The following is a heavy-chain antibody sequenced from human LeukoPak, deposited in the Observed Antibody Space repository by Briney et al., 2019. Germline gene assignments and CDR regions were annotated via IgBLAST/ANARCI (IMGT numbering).Heavy chain of an antibody. CDR3: ASTLYSSSWTGTYYFDY. D-gene: IGHD6-13*01. CDR1: GFTFSSYS. V-gene: IGHV3-21*01. J-gene: IGHJ4*02. Sequence: GGSLRLSCAASGFTFSSYSMNWVRQAPGKGLEWVSSISSSSSYIYYADSVKGRFTISRDNAKNSLYLQMNSLRAEDTAVYYCASTLYSSSWTGTYYFDYWGQGTLVTVSS. CDR2: ISSSSSYI.